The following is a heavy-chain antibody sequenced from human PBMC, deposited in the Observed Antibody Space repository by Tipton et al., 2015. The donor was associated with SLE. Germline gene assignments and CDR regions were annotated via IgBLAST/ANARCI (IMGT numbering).Heavy chain of an antibody. CDR2: ISSSSSYI. CDR3: ARGGWDSRGDY. D-gene: IGHD3-22*01. V-gene: IGHV3-21*01. J-gene: IGHJ4*02. CDR1: GFTLSRYS. Sequence: SLRLSCAASGFTLSRYSMNWVRQAPGKGLEGGSSISSSSSYIYYADSGKGRITISRDNAKNSLYLQMNSLRAEDTAVYYCARGGWDSRGDYWGQGTLVTVSS.